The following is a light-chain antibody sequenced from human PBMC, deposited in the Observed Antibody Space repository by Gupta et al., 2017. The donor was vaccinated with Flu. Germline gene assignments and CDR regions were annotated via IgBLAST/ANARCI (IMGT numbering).Light chain of an antibody. CDR3: SSYASSSTLV. Sequence: SITISCTGTNSDVGGYNYVSWYQQHPDTAPKLLIYEVSHRPSGVSSRFSGSKSGNTASLTISGLQAEDEAEYYCSSYASSSTLVFGGGTKVTVL. CDR2: EVS. V-gene: IGLV2-14*01. CDR1: NSDVGGYNY. J-gene: IGLJ2*01.